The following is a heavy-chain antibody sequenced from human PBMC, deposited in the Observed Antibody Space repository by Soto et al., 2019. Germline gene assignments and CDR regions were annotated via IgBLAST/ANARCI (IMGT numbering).Heavy chain of an antibody. CDR1: GFTFSSYA. Sequence: GGSLRLSCAASGFTFSSYAMSWVRQAPGKGLEWLAGITFRGVNTYYADSVKGRFTLSRDNSRNRLDLQMNSLKVEDTALYYCAKLGTMGVFDNWGQGTLVTVSS. CDR3: AKLGTMGVFDN. J-gene: IGHJ4*02. D-gene: IGHD1-26*01. CDR2: ITFRGVNT. V-gene: IGHV3-23*01.